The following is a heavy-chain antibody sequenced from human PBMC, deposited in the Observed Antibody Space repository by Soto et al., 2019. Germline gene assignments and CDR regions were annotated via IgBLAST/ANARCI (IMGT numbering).Heavy chain of an antibody. V-gene: IGHV4-30-4*01. CDR3: ARGFLNKNQKDLYFDL. CDR2: IYYSAST. D-gene: IGHD2-2*01. CDR1: GGSISSGDYY. J-gene: IGHJ2*01. Sequence: QVQLQESGPGLVKPPQTLSLTCTVSGGSISSGDYYWSWIRQPPGKGLEWIGSIYYSASTYYNPSHKGRPTIAVDTSKNQFSLKLSSVTAADTAVVYCARGFLNKNQKDLYFDLWGRGTLVTVSS.